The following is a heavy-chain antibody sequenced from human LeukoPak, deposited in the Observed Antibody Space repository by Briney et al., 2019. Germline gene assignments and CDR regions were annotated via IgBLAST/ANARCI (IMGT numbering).Heavy chain of an antibody. D-gene: IGHD3-10*01. V-gene: IGHV1-8*01. CDR1: GYTFTSFD. CDR3: ARRVRGDNDY. CDR2: MNPNSGNT. Sequence: ASVKVSCKASGYTFTSFDINWVRQAAGQGLEWMGWMNPNSGNTGYAQNFQGRVTMTRDTSISTAYMELSSLRSEDTAVYYCARRVRGDNDYWGQGTLVTVSS. J-gene: IGHJ4*02.